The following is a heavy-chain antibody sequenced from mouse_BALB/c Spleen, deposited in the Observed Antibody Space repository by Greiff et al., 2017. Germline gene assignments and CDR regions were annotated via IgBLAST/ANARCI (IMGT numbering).Heavy chain of an antibody. CDR1: GFNIKDYY. V-gene: IGHV14-1*02. J-gene: IGHJ1*01. CDR2: IDPENGNT. CDR3: ASAQRYFDV. Sequence: VQLQQSGAELVRPGALVKLSCKASGFNIKDYYMHWVKQRPEQGLGWIGWIDPENGNTIYDPKFQGKASITADTSSNTAYLQLSSLTSEDTAVYYCASAQRYFDVWGAGTTVTVSS.